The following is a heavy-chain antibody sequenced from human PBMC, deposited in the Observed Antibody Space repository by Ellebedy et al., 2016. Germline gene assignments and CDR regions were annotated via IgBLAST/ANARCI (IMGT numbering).Heavy chain of an antibody. D-gene: IGHD2/OR15-2a*01. V-gene: IGHV1-46*01. Sequence: ASVKVSCKASGYTFTNYYMHWVRQAPGQGLEWMGIINPSGGTTSYAQKFQGRVTMTSDTSTSTVYMELSSLRSEDTAVYYCARAPGLENSYFHYWGQGTLVTVSS. CDR3: ARAPGLENSYFHY. J-gene: IGHJ4*02. CDR2: INPSGGTT. CDR1: GYTFTNYY.